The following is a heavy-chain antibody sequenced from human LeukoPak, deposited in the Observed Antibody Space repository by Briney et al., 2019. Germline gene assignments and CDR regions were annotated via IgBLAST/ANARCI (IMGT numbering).Heavy chain of an antibody. CDR3: AKDIAAAGTFDY. J-gene: IGHJ4*02. CDR1: GFTFSSYA. Sequence: PGGSLRLSCAVSGFTFSSYAMSWVRQAPGKGLEWVSAISGSGGSTYYADSVKGRFTISRDNSKNTLYLQMNSLRAEDTAVYYCAKDIAAAGTFDYWGQGTLVTVSS. V-gene: IGHV3-23*01. CDR2: ISGSGGST. D-gene: IGHD6-13*01.